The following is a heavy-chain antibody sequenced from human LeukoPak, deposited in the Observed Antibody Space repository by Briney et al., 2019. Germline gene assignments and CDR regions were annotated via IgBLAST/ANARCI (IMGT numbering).Heavy chain of an antibody. CDR1: GYTVTNYY. CDR3: ARGYSSTYRIDY. CDR2: INPSGNST. D-gene: IGHD2/OR15-2a*01. Sequence: ASVKVSCKASGYTVTNYYMHWVRQAPGQGLEWMGIINPSGNSTRYEQKFQDRVTVTRETSTRTVYMELSSLRSEDTAVYYCARGYSSTYRIDYWGQGTLITVSS. V-gene: IGHV1-46*01. J-gene: IGHJ4*02.